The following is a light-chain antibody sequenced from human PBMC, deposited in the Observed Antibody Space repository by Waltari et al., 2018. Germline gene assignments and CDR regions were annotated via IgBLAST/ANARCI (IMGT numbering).Light chain of an antibody. J-gene: IGKJ2*01. Sequence: DIVMTQSPDSLAVSLGERATINCKSSQSVLYSPNNKNYLAGYQQKPGQPPKLLIYWASTRESGVPDRFSGSGSGTEFTLTISSLQAEDVAVYYCQQYYSTPPTFGQGTKLEIK. CDR1: QSVLYSPNNKNY. CDR2: WAS. CDR3: QQYYSTPPT. V-gene: IGKV4-1*01.